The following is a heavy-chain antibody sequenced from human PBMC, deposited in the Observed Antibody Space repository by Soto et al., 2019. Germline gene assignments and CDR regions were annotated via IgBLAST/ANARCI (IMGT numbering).Heavy chain of an antibody. V-gene: IGHV4-4*02. CDR1: GGSISSSHW. D-gene: IGHD3-9*01. Sequence: QVQLQESGPGLVKPSGTLSLTCAVSGGSISSSHWWTWVRQSPGKGLEYIGDISHSGTSNSNPALNLRVTLSVDNSKNPFSLTLTSVTAADTAVYYCARVVLTITRGAFDAWGQGTLVIVSS. CDR2: ISHSGTS. J-gene: IGHJ3*01. CDR3: ARVVLTITRGAFDA.